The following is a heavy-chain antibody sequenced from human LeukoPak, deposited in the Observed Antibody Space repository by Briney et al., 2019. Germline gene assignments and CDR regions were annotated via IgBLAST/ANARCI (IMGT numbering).Heavy chain of an antibody. V-gene: IGHV4-34*01. D-gene: IGHD6-13*01. CDR2: INHSGST. J-gene: IGHJ4*02. CDR3: ARLWLDSMSPPGYSSSWYADY. Sequence: PSETLSLTCAVYGGSFSGYYWSWIRQPPGKGLEWIGEINHSGSTNYNPSLKSRVTISVDTSKNQFSLKLSSVTAADTAVYYCARLWLDSMSPPGYSSSWYADYWGQGTLVTVSS. CDR1: GGSFSGYY.